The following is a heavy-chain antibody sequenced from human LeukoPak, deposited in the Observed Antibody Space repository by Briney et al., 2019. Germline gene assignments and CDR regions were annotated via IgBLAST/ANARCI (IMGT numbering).Heavy chain of an antibody. J-gene: IGHJ3*02. CDR1: GFTFRSYW. CDR3: AKDRELVGAARGAFDI. V-gene: IGHV3-74*01. D-gene: IGHD1-26*01. Sequence: GGSLRLSCAASGFTFRSYWMRWVRQVPGEGLVWVSRINNDGSSTNYADSVKGRFTISRDNSKNTLYLQMNSLRAEDTAVYYCAKDRELVGAARGAFDIWGQGTMVTVSS. CDR2: INNDGSST.